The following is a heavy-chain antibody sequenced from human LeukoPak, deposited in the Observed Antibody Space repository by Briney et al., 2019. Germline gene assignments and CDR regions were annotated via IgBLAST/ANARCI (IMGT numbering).Heavy chain of an antibody. CDR2: ISSSSSYI. V-gene: IGHV3-21*01. CDR1: GFTFSSYS. J-gene: IGHJ4*02. D-gene: IGHD3-10*01. Sequence: KTGGSLRLSCAASGFTFSSYSMNWVRQAPGKGLEWVSSISSSSSYIYYADSVKGRFTISRDNAKNSLYLQMNSLRAEDTAVYYCAREGRWFGELSYNYFDYWGQGTLATVSS. CDR3: AREGRWFGELSYNYFDY.